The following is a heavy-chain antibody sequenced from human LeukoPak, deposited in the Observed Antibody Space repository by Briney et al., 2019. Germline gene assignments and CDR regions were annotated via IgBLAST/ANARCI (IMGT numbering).Heavy chain of an antibody. CDR1: GGSISSYY. V-gene: IGHV4-59*01. CDR2: IYYSGST. D-gene: IGHD6-19*01. CDR3: ARGFAVVAGRGVYFDY. Sequence: SETLSLTCTVSGGSISSYYWSWIRQPPGKGLEWIGYIYYSGSTNYNPSLKSRVTISVDTSKNQFSLKLSSVTAADTAVYYCARGFAVVAGRGVYFDYWGQGTLVTVSS. J-gene: IGHJ4*02.